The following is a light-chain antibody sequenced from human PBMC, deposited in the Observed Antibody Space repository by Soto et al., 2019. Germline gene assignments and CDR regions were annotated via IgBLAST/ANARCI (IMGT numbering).Light chain of an antibody. CDR2: AAS. Sequence: DIQLTQSPSFLSASVRDRVTITCRASQGISSYLAWYQQKPGKAPKLLIYAASTLQSGVPSRFSGSGSGTEFTLTISSLQPEDFATYYCQQLNSYPTFGPGTKVDIK. J-gene: IGKJ3*01. CDR1: QGISSY. CDR3: QQLNSYPT. V-gene: IGKV1-9*01.